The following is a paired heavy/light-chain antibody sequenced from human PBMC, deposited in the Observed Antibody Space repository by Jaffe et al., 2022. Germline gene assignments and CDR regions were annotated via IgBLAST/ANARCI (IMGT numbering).Heavy chain of an antibody. J-gene: IGHJ1*01. CDR2: FDPEEGEA. Sequence: QVQLVQSGAEVKRPGASVKVSCKVSGYTLTKLSMHWVRQAPGKGLEWMGGFDPEEGEAIYAQKFQGRVTMTEDTSTDTAYMELSSLRSEDMAVFYCATVPKPPYDYIWGSYAHLGGNFQHWGQGTLVTVSS. CDR3: ATVPKPPYDYIWGSYAHLGGNFQH. CDR1: GYTLTKLS. D-gene: IGHD3-16*01. V-gene: IGHV1-24*01.
Light chain of an antibody. CDR1: QSLRHSDGKTY. CDR2: EVS. Sequence: DIVMTQTPLSLSVTPGQPASISCKSSQSLRHSDGKTYLYWYLQKPGQSPKLLIYEVSSRFSGVPDRFSGSGSGTDFTLKISRVEAEDVGVYYCMQGIHLPLTFGGGTKVEIK. J-gene: IGKJ4*01. V-gene: IGKV2-29*02. CDR3: MQGIHLPLT.